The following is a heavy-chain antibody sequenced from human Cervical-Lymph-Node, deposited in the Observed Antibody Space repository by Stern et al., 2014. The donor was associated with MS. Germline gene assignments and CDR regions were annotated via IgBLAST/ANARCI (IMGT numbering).Heavy chain of an antibody. D-gene: IGHD2/OR15-2a*01. CDR3: ATNTL. Sequence: EVQLVESGGGLVKPGGSLRLSCTASGFTFSNAWMSWVRQAPGEGLEWVARIKSKNDGGTIDYAAPVIGRFTISRDDSKKTLYLQMNSLKTEDTAMYYCATNTLWGQGTLVTVS. CDR2: IKSKNDGGTI. CDR1: GFTFSNAW. J-gene: IGHJ4*02. V-gene: IGHV3-15*01.